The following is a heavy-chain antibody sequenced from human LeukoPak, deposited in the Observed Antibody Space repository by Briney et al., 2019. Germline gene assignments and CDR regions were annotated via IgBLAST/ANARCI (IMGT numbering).Heavy chain of an antibody. CDR2: ITWNSGKI. V-gene: IGHV3-9*01. CDR3: ARGSSSWYGGDY. J-gene: IGHJ4*02. D-gene: IGHD6-13*01. CDR1: GFTFDDYA. Sequence: PGRSLRLSCAASGFTFDDYAMHWVRQGPGKGLEWVSGITWNSGKIGYADSVKGRFTISRDNAKNSLYLQMNSLRAEDTAVYYCARGSSSWYGGDYWGQGTLVTVSS.